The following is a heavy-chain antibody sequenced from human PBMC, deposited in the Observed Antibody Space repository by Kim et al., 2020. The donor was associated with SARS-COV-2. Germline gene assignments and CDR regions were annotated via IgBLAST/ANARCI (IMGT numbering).Heavy chain of an antibody. J-gene: IGHJ6*02. V-gene: IGHV3-33*01. CDR3: ARVLLRVVRTSYYYYGMDV. CDR2: IWYDGSNK. Sequence: GGSLRLSCAASGFTFSSYGMHWVRQAPGKGLEWVAVIWYDGSNKYYADSVKGRFTISRDNSKNTLYLQMNSLRAEDTAVYYCARVLLRVVRTSYYYYGMDVWGQGTTVTVSS. D-gene: IGHD3-3*01. CDR1: GFTFSSYG.